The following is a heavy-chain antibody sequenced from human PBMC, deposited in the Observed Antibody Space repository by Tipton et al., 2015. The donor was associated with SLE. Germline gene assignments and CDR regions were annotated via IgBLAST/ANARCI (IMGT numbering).Heavy chain of an antibody. Sequence: QLVQSGAEVREPGASVKVSCQASGYTFTANYLHWVRQAPGQGLEWMGWINANNGGTKYAQKSQGRVTLTRDTSISTVYMELSSLRWDDTAVYFCARGRDYWGQGTLVTVSS. V-gene: IGHV1-2*02. CDR3: ARGRDY. J-gene: IGHJ4*02. CDR2: INANNGGT. CDR1: GYTFTANY.